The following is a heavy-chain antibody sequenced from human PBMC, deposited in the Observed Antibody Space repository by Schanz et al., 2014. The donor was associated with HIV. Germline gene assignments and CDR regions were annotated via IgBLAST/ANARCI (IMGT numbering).Heavy chain of an antibody. V-gene: IGHV3-23*01. Sequence: EVQVLESGGDLVQPGGSLRLSCAASGLTLSSYGMSWVRQAPGKGLEWVSSISGGSGSTFYADSVKGRFTISRVNSKNSLNLQLKSLRAEDTAVYYCARGITGNSYGFDYWGQGALVSVSS. CDR3: ARGITGNSYGFDY. D-gene: IGHD5-18*01. CDR1: GLTLSSYG. CDR2: ISGGSGST. J-gene: IGHJ4*02.